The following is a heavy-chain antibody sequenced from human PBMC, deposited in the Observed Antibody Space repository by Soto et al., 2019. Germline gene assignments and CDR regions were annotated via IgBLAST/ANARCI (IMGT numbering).Heavy chain of an antibody. CDR1: GGSVSSGDYY. Sequence: SETLSLTCTVSGGSVSSGDYYWSWIRQPPGKGLELIGYIYYSGSTYYNPSLKSRVTMSVDTSKNQFSLKLTSVTAADTAVYYCARGFVLVPDNPNWFDPWGQGTLVT. J-gene: IGHJ5*02. V-gene: IGHV4-30-4*01. CDR2: IYYSGST. D-gene: IGHD2-2*01. CDR3: ARGFVLVPDNPNWFDP.